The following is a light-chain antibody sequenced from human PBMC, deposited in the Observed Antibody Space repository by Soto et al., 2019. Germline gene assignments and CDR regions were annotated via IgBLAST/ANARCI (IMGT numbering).Light chain of an antibody. CDR3: QQRHSWPPLT. V-gene: IGKV3-11*01. Sequence: EIVLTQSPTSLSLSPGDRATLSCRASQSVNIHLAWYQQKPGQAPRLVMYDTSNRAAGIPARFSGSGFGTDFTLTISSLEPEDFAVYYCQQRHSWPPLTFGQGTRLEIK. J-gene: IGKJ5*01. CDR1: QSVNIH. CDR2: DTS.